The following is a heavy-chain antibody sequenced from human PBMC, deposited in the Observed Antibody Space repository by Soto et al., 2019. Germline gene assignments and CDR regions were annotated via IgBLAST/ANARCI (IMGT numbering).Heavy chain of an antibody. CDR1: GGTFSSYT. CDR2: IIPILGIA. D-gene: IGHD3-22*01. CDR3: ARASGGMIVQRYGMDV. Sequence: QVQLVQSGAEVKKPGSSVKVSCKASGGTFSSYTISWVRQAPGQGLEWMGRIIPILGIANYAQKFQGRVTITXXKXTXTADRGLSSLRSEDTAVYYCARASGGMIVQRYGMDVWGQGATVTVSS. V-gene: IGHV1-69*02. J-gene: IGHJ6*02.